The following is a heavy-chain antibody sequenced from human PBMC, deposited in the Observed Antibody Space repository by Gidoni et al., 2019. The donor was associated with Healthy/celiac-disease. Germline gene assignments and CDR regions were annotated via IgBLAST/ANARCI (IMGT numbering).Heavy chain of an antibody. Sequence: QVQLQQWGAGLLKPSETLSLTCAVYGGSFSGYYWRWIRQPPGKGLEWIGEINHSGSTNYNPSLKSRVTIPVDTSKIQFSLKLRSVTAADTAVYYCARGGDGYNSLWYFDLWGRGTLVTFSS. CDR3: ARGGDGYNSLWYFDL. J-gene: IGHJ2*01. V-gene: IGHV4-34*01. D-gene: IGHD5-12*01. CDR2: INHSGST. CDR1: GGSFSGYY.